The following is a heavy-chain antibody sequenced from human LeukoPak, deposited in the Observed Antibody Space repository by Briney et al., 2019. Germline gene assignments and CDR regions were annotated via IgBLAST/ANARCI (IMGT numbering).Heavy chain of an antibody. CDR1: GGTFSSYA. J-gene: IGHJ6*02. Sequence: ASVKVSCKASGGTFSSYAISWVRQAPGQGLEWMGGIIPIFGTANYAQKFQGRVTITADESTSTAYMELSSLRSEDTAVYYCARAAYYYDSSAQSKGYYYYGMDVWGQGTTVTVSS. V-gene: IGHV1-69*13. D-gene: IGHD3-22*01. CDR2: IIPIFGTA. CDR3: ARAAYYYDSSAQSKGYYYYGMDV.